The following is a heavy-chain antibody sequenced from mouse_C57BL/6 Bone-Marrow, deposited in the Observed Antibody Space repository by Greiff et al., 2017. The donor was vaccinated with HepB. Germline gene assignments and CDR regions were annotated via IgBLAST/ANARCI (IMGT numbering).Heavy chain of an antibody. CDR3: ARGIYYYGSSYDFYYAMDY. J-gene: IGHJ4*01. CDR2: INYDGSST. D-gene: IGHD1-1*01. V-gene: IGHV5-16*01. CDR1: GFTFSDYY. Sequence: DVKLVESEGGLVQPGSSMKLSCTASGFTFSDYYMAWVRQVPEKGLEWVANINYDGSSTYYLDSLKSRFIISRDNAKNILYLQMSSLKSEDTATYYCARGIYYYGSSYDFYYAMDYWGQGTSVTVSS.